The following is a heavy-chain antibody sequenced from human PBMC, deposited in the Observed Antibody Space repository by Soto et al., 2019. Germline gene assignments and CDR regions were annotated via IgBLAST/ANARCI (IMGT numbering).Heavy chain of an antibody. D-gene: IGHD2-15*01. CDR3: ARHVGSCSGGSCYSSYYYYYGMDV. CDR1: GYSFTSYW. J-gene: IGHJ6*02. Sequence: GESLKISCKGSGYSFTSYWIVWVRQMPGKGLEWMGIIYPGDSDTRYSPSFQGQVTISADKSISTAYLQWSSLKASDTAMYYCARHVGSCSGGSCYSSYYYYYGMDVWGQGTTVTVSS. V-gene: IGHV5-51*01. CDR2: IYPGDSDT.